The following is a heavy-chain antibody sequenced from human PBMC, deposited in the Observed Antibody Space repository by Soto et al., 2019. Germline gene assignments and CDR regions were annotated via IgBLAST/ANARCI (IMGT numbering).Heavy chain of an antibody. CDR2: INPSSGST. D-gene: IGHD3-16*01. J-gene: IGHJ4*02. CDR1: GYPFTSYY. V-gene: IGHV1-46*01. Sequence: SVKVSCKASGYPFTSYYVHWVRQAPGQGLEWMGFINPSSGSTSYAQKFQGRVTMTRDTSTSTVYMEVSSLRSEDTAVYYCAREMHTTRGSPFDYWGQRTLVTVPP. CDR3: AREMHTTRGSPFDY.